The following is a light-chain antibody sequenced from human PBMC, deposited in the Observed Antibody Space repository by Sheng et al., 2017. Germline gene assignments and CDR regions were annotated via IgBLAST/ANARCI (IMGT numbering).Light chain of an antibody. CDR3: QQSYTNPLT. Sequence: DIQMTQSPSSLSASVGDRVIITCRASQTISNYLNWYQQKPGKAPELLIYAASSLQSGVPSRFSGSGSGTDFTLTIGSLQPEDFATYYCQQSYTNPLTFGQGTKV. J-gene: IGKJ1*01. V-gene: IGKV1-39*01. CDR2: AAS. CDR1: QTISNY.